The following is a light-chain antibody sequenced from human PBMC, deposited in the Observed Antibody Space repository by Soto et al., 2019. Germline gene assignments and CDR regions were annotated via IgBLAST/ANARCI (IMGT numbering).Light chain of an antibody. CDR1: QTVRNNY. Sequence: EFLLTQSPGTLSLSPGESATLSFRSSQTVRNNYLAWYQQKPGQAPRLLIYDASSRATGIPDRSSGGGSGTDFTLTISRLEPEDFAVYYCQQFSSYPLTFGGGTKVDIK. V-gene: IGKV3-20*01. CDR2: DAS. J-gene: IGKJ4*01. CDR3: QQFSSYPLT.